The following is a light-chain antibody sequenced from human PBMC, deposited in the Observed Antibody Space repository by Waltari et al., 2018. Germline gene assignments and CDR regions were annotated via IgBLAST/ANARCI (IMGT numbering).Light chain of an antibody. CDR3: AAWDGTLSAVA. V-gene: IGLV1-47*01. Sequence: QSVLAQPPPASGTPGQRRILSCSGCRSHTDNSFFSWYQPFPGTAPKAPIQRNSQRPSGVPDRFSGSKSGTSASLAISGLRPEDEADYYCAAWDGTLSAVAFGGGTKLTVL. CDR2: RNS. CDR1: RSHTDNSF. J-gene: IGLJ2*01.